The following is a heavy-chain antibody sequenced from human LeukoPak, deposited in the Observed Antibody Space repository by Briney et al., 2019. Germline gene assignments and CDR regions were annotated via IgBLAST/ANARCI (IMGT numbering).Heavy chain of an antibody. J-gene: IGHJ4*02. Sequence: ASVKVSCKASGYTFTSYYMHWVRQAPGQGLEWMGIINPSGGSTSYAQKFQGRVTMTRDTSTSTVYMELSSLRSDDTAVYYCARGRTYYDILTGSSHLDYWGQGTLVTVSS. D-gene: IGHD3-9*01. CDR2: INPSGGST. CDR1: GYTFTSYY. CDR3: ARGRTYYDILTGSSHLDY. V-gene: IGHV1-46*01.